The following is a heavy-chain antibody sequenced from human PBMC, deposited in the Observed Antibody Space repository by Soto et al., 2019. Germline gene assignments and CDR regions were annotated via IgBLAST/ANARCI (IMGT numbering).Heavy chain of an antibody. CDR1: GGPFKNYA. V-gene: IGHV1-69*01. CDR3: ARKSEMAAKCNYEKDADYYCYAMDV. CDR2: IIPLFRTA. D-gene: IGHD3-3*01. Sequence: QVQLVQSGAEVKKSGSSVKVSCKAFGGPFKNYAISWVRQAPGQGLEWMGGIIPLFRTAHYAQKFQGRVTITADEFTATAYMELSSLRSEDTAVYFCARKSEMAAKCNYEKDADYYCYAMDVWGQGTTVTVSS. J-gene: IGHJ6*02.